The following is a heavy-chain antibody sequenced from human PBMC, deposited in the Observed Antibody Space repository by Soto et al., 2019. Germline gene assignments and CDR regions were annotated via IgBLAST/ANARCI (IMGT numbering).Heavy chain of an antibody. CDR3: AKALYGGFTY. CDR2: ISGSGDST. D-gene: IGHD3-10*01. J-gene: IGHJ4*02. Sequence: EVRLLESGGGLVQPGGSLRLSCAASGFTFSVYAMSWVRQAPGKGLEWVSGISGSGDSTHYADSVKGRFTVSRDNPKSMPYPQTTSARAEDTAIYDCAKALYGGFTYWGQGTLVTVSS. CDR1: GFTFSVYA. V-gene: IGHV3-23*01.